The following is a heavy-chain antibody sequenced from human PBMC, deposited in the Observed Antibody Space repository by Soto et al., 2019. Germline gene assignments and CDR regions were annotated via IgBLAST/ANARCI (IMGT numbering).Heavy chain of an antibody. CDR2: IYYSGST. V-gene: IGHV4-39*01. Sequence: SETLSLTCTVSGGSISSSSYYWGWIRQPPGKGLEWIGSIYYSGSTYYNPSLKSRVTISVDTSKNQFSLKLSSVTAADTAVYYCARQVDSGSYFDYWGQGTLVTVSS. CDR1: GGSISSSSYY. D-gene: IGHD1-26*01. J-gene: IGHJ4*02. CDR3: ARQVDSGSYFDY.